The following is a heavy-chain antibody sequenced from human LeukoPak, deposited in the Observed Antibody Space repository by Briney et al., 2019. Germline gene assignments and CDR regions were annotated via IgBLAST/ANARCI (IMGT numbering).Heavy chain of an antibody. Sequence: PGGSLRLSCAASGFTFSSYAMHWVRQAPGKGLEWVSRINTDGSSTSYADSVKGRFTISRDNAKNTLYLQMNSLRAEDTAVYYCARDGRGLDTRYYYYYMDVWGKGTTVTVSS. D-gene: IGHD3/OR15-3a*01. CDR3: ARDGRGLDTRYYYYYMDV. J-gene: IGHJ6*03. CDR1: GFTFSSYA. CDR2: INTDGSST. V-gene: IGHV3-74*01.